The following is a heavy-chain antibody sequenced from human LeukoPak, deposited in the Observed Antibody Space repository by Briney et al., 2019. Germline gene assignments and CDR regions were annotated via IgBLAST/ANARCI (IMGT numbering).Heavy chain of an antibody. Sequence: SETLSLTCTVSGGSSSSYYWSWIRQPPGKGLEGMVYIYYSGSTNYNLSLGSGVTISQDTSKIQLSLKMSSVHAADTAVYYCARITRQKLVPQYYYYYMDVWGKGTTVTVSS. D-gene: IGHD6-13*01. V-gene: IGHV4-59*01. J-gene: IGHJ6*03. CDR3: ARITRQKLVPQYYYYYMDV. CDR1: GGSSSSYY. CDR2: IYYSGST.